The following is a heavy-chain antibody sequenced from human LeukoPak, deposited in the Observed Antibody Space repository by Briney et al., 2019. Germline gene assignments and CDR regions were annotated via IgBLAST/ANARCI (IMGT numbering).Heavy chain of an antibody. CDR1: GGTFSSYA. D-gene: IGHD3-16*02. V-gene: IGHV1-69*01. Sequence: SVKVSCKASGGTFSSYAISWVRQAPGQGLEWMGGIIPIFGTANYAQKFQGRVTITADESTSTAYMELSSLRSEDTAVYYCARDRGSYRNFDWFDPWGQGTLVTVSS. CDR2: IIPIFGTA. J-gene: IGHJ5*02. CDR3: ARDRGSYRNFDWFDP.